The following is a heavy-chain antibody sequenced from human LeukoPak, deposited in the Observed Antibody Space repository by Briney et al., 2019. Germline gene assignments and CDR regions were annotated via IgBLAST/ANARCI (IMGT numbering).Heavy chain of an antibody. D-gene: IGHD1-26*01. CDR1: GGSLSSYY. Sequence: PSETLSLTCTVSGGSLSSYYWSWIRQPPGKGLEWIGYIYYSGSTNYNPSLKSRVTISVDTSKNQFSLKLSSVTAADTAVYYCARHKGSGSYYAFDYWGQGTLVTVSS. CDR3: ARHKGSGSYYAFDY. CDR2: IYYSGST. V-gene: IGHV4-59*08. J-gene: IGHJ4*02.